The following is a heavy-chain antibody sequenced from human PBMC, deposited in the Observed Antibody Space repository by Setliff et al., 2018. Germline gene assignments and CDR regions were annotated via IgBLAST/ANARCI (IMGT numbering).Heavy chain of an antibody. CDR3: ARDPFRNYDTAPVWFDP. CDR1: GNTFTGYY. J-gene: IGHJ5*02. V-gene: IGHV1-2*02. Sequence: GASVKVSCKASGNTFTGYYIHWLRQAPGQGLEWMGCINPNSGDTTVAQKYQGRVNITRDTSNSTDYMDLSRLTSDDTAVYYCARDPFRNYDTAPVWFDPWGQGTLVTVSS. CDR2: INPNSGDT. D-gene: IGHD3-22*01.